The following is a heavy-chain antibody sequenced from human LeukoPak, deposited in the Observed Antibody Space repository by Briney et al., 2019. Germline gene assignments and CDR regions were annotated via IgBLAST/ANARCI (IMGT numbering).Heavy chain of an antibody. CDR1: GYSISSGYY. CDR3: ASRYCSGGSCYVDDAFDI. V-gene: IGHV4-38-2*02. J-gene: IGHJ3*02. D-gene: IGHD2-15*01. Sequence: KPSETLSLTCTVSGYSISSGYYWGWIRQSPGKGLEWIGSIYHSGSTYYNPSLKSRVTISVDTSKNLFSLKLSSVTAADTAVYYCASRYCSGGSCYVDDAFDIWGQGTMVTVSS. CDR2: IYHSGST.